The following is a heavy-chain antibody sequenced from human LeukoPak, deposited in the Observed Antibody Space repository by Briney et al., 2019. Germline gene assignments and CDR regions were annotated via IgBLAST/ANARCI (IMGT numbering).Heavy chain of an antibody. V-gene: IGHV3-66*01. CDR3: ARDRYIAAAEAFDI. CDR1: GFTVSSNY. Sequence: PGGSLRLSCAASGFTVSSNYMSLVRQAPGKGLEWVSVIYSGGSTYYADSVKGRFTISRDNSKDTLYLQMNSLRAEDTAVYYCARDRYIAAAEAFDIWGQGTMVTVSS. CDR2: IYSGGST. D-gene: IGHD6-13*01. J-gene: IGHJ3*02.